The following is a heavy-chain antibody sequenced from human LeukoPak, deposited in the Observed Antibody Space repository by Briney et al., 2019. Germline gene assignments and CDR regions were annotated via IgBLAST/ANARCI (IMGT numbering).Heavy chain of an antibody. V-gene: IGHV3-7*01. CDR2: IKQDGSEK. D-gene: IGHD1-26*01. CDR3: ARDLRATIGWYFDL. Sequence: GGSLRLSCAASGFTFSSYRMSWVRQAPGKGLEWVANIKQDGSEKYYVDSVKGRFTISRDNAKNSLYLQMNSLRAEDTAVYYCARDLRATIGWYFDLWGRGTLVTVSS. CDR1: GFTFSSYR. J-gene: IGHJ2*01.